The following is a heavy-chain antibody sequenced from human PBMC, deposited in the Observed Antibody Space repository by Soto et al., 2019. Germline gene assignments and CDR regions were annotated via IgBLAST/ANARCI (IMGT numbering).Heavy chain of an antibody. CDR2: IYSGGYT. CDR3: GTQRGGGGY. J-gene: IGHJ4*02. Sequence: EVQLVESGGGLIQPGGSLRLSCAVSGFTVSNNYMSWVRQAPGKGLEGVSVIYSGGYTAYGDSVKGRFTISRDNSKNTLYLKMNGRSADATAVFYGGTQRGGGGYWGQGTLVTVSS. D-gene: IGHD6-25*01. V-gene: IGHV3-53*01. CDR1: GFTVSNNY.